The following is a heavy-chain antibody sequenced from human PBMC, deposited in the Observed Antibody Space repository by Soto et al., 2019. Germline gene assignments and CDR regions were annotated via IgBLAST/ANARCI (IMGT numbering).Heavy chain of an antibody. CDR2: ISAYNGNT. J-gene: IGHJ5*02. CDR1: GYTFTSYG. V-gene: IGHV1-18*04. CDR3: ARRGAATFVDWFDP. Sequence: ASVKVSCKASGYTFTSYGISWVRQAPGQGLEWMGWISAYNGNTNYAQKLQGRVTMTTDTSTSTAYMELRSLRSDNTAVYYCARRGAATFVDWFDPWGQGTLVTVSS. D-gene: IGHD3-10*01.